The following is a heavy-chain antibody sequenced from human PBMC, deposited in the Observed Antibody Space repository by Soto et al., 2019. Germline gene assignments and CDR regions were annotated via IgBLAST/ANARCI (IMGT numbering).Heavy chain of an antibody. CDR1: GFTFSSYA. Sequence: QVQLVESGGGVVQPGRSLRLSCAASGFTFSSYAMHWVRQAPGKGLEWVAVISYDGSNKYYADSVKGRFTISRDNSKNTLYLQMNRLRAEDTAVYYCASELYSGYDRGLWGQGTLVTVSS. CDR2: ISYDGSNK. D-gene: IGHD5-12*01. V-gene: IGHV3-30-3*01. J-gene: IGHJ4*02. CDR3: ASELYSGYDRGL.